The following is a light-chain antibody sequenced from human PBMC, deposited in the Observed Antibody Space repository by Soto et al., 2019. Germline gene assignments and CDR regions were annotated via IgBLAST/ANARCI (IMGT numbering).Light chain of an antibody. CDR2: GAS. CDR3: QQSNTWPYT. Sequence: EIVMTQSPGTLSVSPGERATLSCRASQSVSHNLAWYQQKPGQAPRLLFYGASTRATGIPARFSGSGSGTDFTLTISSLQSEDFAVYYCQQSNTWPYTFGHGTKLEIK. CDR1: QSVSHN. J-gene: IGKJ2*01. V-gene: IGKV3-15*01.